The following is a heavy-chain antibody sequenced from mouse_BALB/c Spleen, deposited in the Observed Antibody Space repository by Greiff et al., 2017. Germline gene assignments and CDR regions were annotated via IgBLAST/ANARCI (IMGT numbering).Heavy chain of an antibody. CDR2: IRLKSNNYAT. CDR1: GFTFSNYW. J-gene: IGHJ3*01. CDR3: TRSHYYGSSWFAY. D-gene: IGHD1-1*01. V-gene: IGHV6-6*02. Sequence: EVKLVESGGGLVQPGGSMKLSCVASGFTFSNYWMNWVRQSPEKGLEWVAEIRLKSNNYATHYAESVKGRFTISRDDSKSSVYLQMNNLRAEDTGIYYCTRSHYYGSSWFAYWGQGTLVTVSA.